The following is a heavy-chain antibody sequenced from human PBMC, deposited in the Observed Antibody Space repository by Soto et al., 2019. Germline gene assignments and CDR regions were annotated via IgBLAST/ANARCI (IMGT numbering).Heavy chain of an antibody. CDR3: ARIGGLRLATIDF. V-gene: IGHV1-69*01. J-gene: IGHJ4*02. CDR2: IIPILGTA. Sequence: QVQLVQSGAEVKKPGSSVKVSCKASGGTFSSYAISWVRQAPGQGLEWMGGIIPILGTANYAQRFQGRVTITADESMSTAYMELSSLRSEDTAVYYCARIGGLRLATIDFWGQGTLVTVSS. CDR1: GGTFSSYA. D-gene: IGHD5-12*01.